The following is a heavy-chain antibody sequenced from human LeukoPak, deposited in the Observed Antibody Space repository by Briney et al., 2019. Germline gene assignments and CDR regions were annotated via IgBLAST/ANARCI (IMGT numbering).Heavy chain of an antibody. CDR1: GGSISSSSYY. D-gene: IGHD1-7*01. Sequence: SETLSLTCIAPGGSISSSSYYWAWIRQSPGKGLEWIGTFSSGGCAYYNPSLASRVTISKDTSDNQFSLRLYSVTAADTAVYYCARKQTGTMYDVWGQGTQVTVSS. V-gene: IGHV4-39*07. CDR3: ARKQTGTMYDV. CDR2: FSSGGCA. J-gene: IGHJ4*02.